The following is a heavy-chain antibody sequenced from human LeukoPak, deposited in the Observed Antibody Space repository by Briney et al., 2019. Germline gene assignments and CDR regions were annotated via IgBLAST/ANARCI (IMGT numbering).Heavy chain of an antibody. CDR3: AKDIGYCSSTSCPGAFDI. CDR2: ISYDGSNK. J-gene: IGHJ3*02. CDR1: GFTFSSYA. D-gene: IGHD2-2*01. V-gene: IGHV3-30-3*01. Sequence: GGSLRLSCAASGFTFSSYAMHWVRQAPGKGLEWVAVISYDGSNKYYADSVKGRFTISRDNSKNTLYLQMDSLRAEDTAVCYCAKDIGYCSSTSCPGAFDIWGQGTMVTVSS.